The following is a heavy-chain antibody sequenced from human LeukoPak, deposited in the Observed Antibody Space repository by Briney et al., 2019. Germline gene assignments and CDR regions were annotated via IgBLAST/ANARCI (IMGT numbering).Heavy chain of an antibody. Sequence: SVTLSLTCAVYGGSFIGYYWSWIRQPPGKGLEWIGEINHSGSTNHNPSVKSRVTISVDTSKNQFSLKLSSVTAADTAVYYCARGVGLYYYYGMDVWGKGTTVTVSS. D-gene: IGHD3-10*01. CDR3: ARGVGLYYYYGMDV. V-gene: IGHV4-34*01. J-gene: IGHJ6*04. CDR2: INHSGST. CDR1: GGSFIGYY.